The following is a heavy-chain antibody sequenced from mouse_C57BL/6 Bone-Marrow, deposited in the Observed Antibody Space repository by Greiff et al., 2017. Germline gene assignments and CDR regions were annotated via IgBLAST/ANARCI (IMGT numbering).Heavy chain of an antibody. J-gene: IGHJ3*01. D-gene: IGHD2-2*01. CDR3: ARGGVRTEGPCAY. CDR2: ISYSGST. CDR1: GYSITSGYD. V-gene: IGHV3-1*01. Sequence: EVQLVQSGPGMVKPSQSLSFTCTVTGYSITSGYDWHWIRHLPGNKLEWMGYISYSGSTNYNPSLTSRISITHDTSKNHFSLKLNSVTTEETATDSYARGGVRTEGPCAYWGQGTLVTVSA.